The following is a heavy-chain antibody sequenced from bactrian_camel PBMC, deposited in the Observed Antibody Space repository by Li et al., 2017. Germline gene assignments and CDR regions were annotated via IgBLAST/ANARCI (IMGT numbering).Heavy chain of an antibody. CDR1: GYVYTNKC. CDR2: IGIDGTT. CDR3: AAAGRGWYCYVSGY. Sequence: HVQLVESGGDSVQAGGSLRLSCVASGYVYTNKCMAWFRQSPHTSWLERERVARIGIDGTTTYADSVKGRFTISRDNAKNTLYLQMNNLKPEDTGMYYCAAAGRGWYCYVSGYRGQGTQVTVS. V-gene: IGHV3S53*01. D-gene: IGHD3*01. J-gene: IGHJ6*01.